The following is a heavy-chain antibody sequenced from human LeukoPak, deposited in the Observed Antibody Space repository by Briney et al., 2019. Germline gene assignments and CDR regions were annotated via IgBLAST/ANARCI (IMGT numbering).Heavy chain of an antibody. CDR1: GGSISSSGYC. D-gene: IGHD5-12*01. V-gene: IGHV4-39*01. J-gene: IGHJ4*02. CDR2: IDYSGNT. Sequence: PSETLSLTCTVSGGSISSSGYCWGWIRQPPGKGLEWIGSIDYSGNTNYNPSLKSRVTIAVDMSKNQFSLKLSSVTAADTAVYYCAGGGWLPYYFDYWGQGTLVTVSS. CDR3: AGGGWLPYYFDY.